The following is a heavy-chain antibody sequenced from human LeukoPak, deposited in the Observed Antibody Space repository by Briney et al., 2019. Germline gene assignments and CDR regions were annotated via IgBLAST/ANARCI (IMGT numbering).Heavy chain of an antibody. CDR3: ARDLSRPGELGGDRFDY. CDR1: GGSISSSSYY. V-gene: IGHV4-39*07. CDR2: IYYSGST. D-gene: IGHD1-26*01. J-gene: IGHJ4*02. Sequence: PSETLSLTCTVSGGSISSSSYYWGWIRQPPGKGLEWIGSIYYSGSTYYNPSLKSRVTISVDTSKNQFSLKLSSVTAADTAVYYCARDLSRPGELGGDRFDYWGQGTLVTVSS.